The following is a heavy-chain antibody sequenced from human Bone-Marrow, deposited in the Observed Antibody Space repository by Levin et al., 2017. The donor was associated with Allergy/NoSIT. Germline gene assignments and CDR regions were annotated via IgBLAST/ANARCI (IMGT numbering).Heavy chain of an antibody. CDR3: ARDYYDSSGYYFRSDRTNDAFDI. CDR2: INPSGGST. CDR1: GYTFTSYY. D-gene: IGHD3-22*01. V-gene: IGHV1-46*01. Sequence: WASVKVSCKASGYTFTSYYMHWVRQAPGQGLEWMGIINPSGGSTSYAQKFQGRVTMTRDTSTSTVYMELSSLRSEDTAVYYCARDYYDSSGYYFRSDRTNDAFDIWGQGTMVTVSS. J-gene: IGHJ3*02.